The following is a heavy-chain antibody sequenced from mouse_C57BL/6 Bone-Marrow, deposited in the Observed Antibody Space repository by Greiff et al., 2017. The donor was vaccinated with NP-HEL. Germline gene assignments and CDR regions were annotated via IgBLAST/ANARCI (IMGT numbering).Heavy chain of an antibody. CDR2: INPYNGGT. J-gene: IGHJ3*01. CDR1: GYTFTDYY. CDR3: ARGGYGNYLAWFAY. V-gene: IGHV1-19*01. D-gene: IGHD2-1*01. Sequence: VQLKQSGPVLVKPGASVKMSCKASGYTFTDYYMNWVKQSHGKSLEWIGVINPYNGGTSYNQKFKGKATLTVDKSSSTAYMELNSLTSEDSAVYYCARGGYGNYLAWFAYWGQGTLVTVSA.